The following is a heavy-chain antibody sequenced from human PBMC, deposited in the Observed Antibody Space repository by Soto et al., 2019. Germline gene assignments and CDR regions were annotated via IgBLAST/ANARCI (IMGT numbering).Heavy chain of an antibody. CDR3: ANRGDYGDPFDY. J-gene: IGHJ4*02. CDR2: ISYDGSNK. CDR1: GFTFSSYG. D-gene: IGHD4-17*01. Sequence: QVQLVESGGGVVQPGRSLRLSCAASGFTFSSYGMHWDRQAPGKGLEWVAVISYDGSNKYYADSVKGRFTITRDNSKNTLYLQMNSLRAEDTAVYYCANRGDYGDPFDYWGQGTLVTVSS. V-gene: IGHV3-30*18.